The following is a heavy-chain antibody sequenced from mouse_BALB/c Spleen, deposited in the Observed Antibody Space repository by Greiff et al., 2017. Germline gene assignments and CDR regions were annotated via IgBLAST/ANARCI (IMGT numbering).Heavy chain of an antibody. V-gene: IGHV5-6*01. CDR1: GFTFSSYG. CDR3: ARHDRDGYYFDY. J-gene: IGHJ2*01. CDR2: IRSGGSYT. D-gene: IGHD3-3*01. Sequence: EVKLMESGGDLVKPGGSLKLSCAASGFTFSSYGMSWVRPTPDTRLAWVATIRSGGSYTYYPDSVKGRFTISSDNATNTLYLQMSSLKSEDTAMYYCARHDRDGYYFDYWGQGTTLTVSS.